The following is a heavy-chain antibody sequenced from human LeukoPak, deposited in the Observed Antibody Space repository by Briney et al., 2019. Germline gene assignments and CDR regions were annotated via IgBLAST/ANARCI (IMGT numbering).Heavy chain of an antibody. CDR3: ARGFSGSFAVDI. CDR1: GFTFSSYE. D-gene: IGHD3-10*01. J-gene: IGHJ3*02. CDR2: ISSSGSTI. V-gene: IGHV3-48*03. Sequence: GGSLRLSCAASGFTFSSYEMNWVRQAPGKGLEWVSYISSSGSTIYYADSVKGRFTISRDNAKNSLYLQMNSLRAEDTAVYYCARGFSGSFAVDIWGQGTMVTVSS.